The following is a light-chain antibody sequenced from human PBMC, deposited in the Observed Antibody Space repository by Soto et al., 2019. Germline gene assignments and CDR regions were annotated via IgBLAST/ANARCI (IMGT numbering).Light chain of an antibody. V-gene: IGLV4-69*01. CDR3: QTWGSGPWV. J-gene: IGLJ3*02. CDR2: INSDGSH. Sequence: QSVLTQSPSASASLGASVRLTCTLSSGHSSYAIAWQQQQPEKGPRYLMKINSDGSHRKGDGIPDRFSGSSSGAERYLTISSLQSEDEADYYCQTWGSGPWVFGGGTKLTVL. CDR1: SGHSSYA.